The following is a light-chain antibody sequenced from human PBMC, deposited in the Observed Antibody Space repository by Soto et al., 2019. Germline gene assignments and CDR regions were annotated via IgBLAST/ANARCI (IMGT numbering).Light chain of an antibody. Sequence: DIQMTQSPSSLSASVGDRVTITCRASQGISSWLAWYQQKPEKAPKSLIYAASSLQSGVPSRFXXXXXXXXXXXTXSSLQPEDVATYYCQQYNSYPPTFGGGTKVEIK. V-gene: IGKV1D-16*01. CDR3: QQYNSYPPT. CDR2: AAS. CDR1: QGISSW. J-gene: IGKJ4*01.